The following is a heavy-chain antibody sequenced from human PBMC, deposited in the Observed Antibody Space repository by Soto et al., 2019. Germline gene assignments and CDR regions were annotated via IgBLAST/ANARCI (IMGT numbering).Heavy chain of an antibody. V-gene: IGHV3-64*02. J-gene: IGHJ2*01. Sequence: EVQLVESGDALVPPGGSLRVSCEGSGFTFSTYGMHWVRQVPGKGLEFVSSTSGSGRRTSYADSVKGRFIISRDNSKNTLYPQMGSLRMEDTGVYYCARGRGDYENWNFDLWGRGSLVTVSS. CDR3: ARGRGDYENWNFDL. D-gene: IGHD4-17*01. CDR1: GFTFSTYG. CDR2: TSGSGRRT.